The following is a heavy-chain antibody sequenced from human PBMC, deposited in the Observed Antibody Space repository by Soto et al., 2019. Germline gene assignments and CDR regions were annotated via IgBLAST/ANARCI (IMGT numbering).Heavy chain of an antibody. CDR3: ARVIGYSYGFPFDY. CDR1: GGTFSSYA. V-gene: IGHV1-69*13. J-gene: IGHJ4*02. Sequence: SLKVSCKASGGTFSSYAISWVRQAPGQGLEWMGGIIPIFGTANYAQKFQGRVTITADESTSTAYMELSSLRSEDTAVYYCARVIGYSYGFPFDYWGQGXLVTVSS. CDR2: IIPIFGTA. D-gene: IGHD5-18*01.